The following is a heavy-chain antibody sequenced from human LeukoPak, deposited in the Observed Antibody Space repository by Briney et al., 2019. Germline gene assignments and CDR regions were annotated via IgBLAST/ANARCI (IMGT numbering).Heavy chain of an antibody. J-gene: IGHJ4*02. CDR1: GFTFSTYA. V-gene: IGHV3-30*01. Sequence: GGSLRLSCAASGFTFSTYAMHWVRQAPGKGLEWVAVISYDDGSHKFNADSVKGRFTISRDNSKNTVYLQMKSLRVEDTAVYYCARDLAGAIWGQGTLVTVSS. D-gene: IGHD6-13*01. CDR3: ARDLAGAI. CDR2: ISYDDGSHK.